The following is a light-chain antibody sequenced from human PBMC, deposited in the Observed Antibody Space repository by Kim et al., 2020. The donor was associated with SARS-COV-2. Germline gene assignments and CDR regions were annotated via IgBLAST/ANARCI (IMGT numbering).Light chain of an antibody. J-gene: IGKJ4*01. V-gene: IGKV3-20*01. Sequence: EIVLTQSPGTLSLSAGDRATLSFRASQSVSNTYLAWYQQKPGQAPRLLIYGASTTSTGIPDRFSGSGSGTDFTLTISRLEPEDFAVYYCQQYGDSLTFGGGTKLEI. CDR2: GAS. CDR1: QSVSNTY. CDR3: QQYGDSLT.